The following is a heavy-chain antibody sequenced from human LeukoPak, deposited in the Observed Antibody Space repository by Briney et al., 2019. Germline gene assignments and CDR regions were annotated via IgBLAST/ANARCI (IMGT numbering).Heavy chain of an antibody. Sequence: PGGSLRLSCAASGFTFSSYAMHWVRQAPGKGLEWVAVISYDGSNKYYADSVKGRFTISRDNSKNTLYLQMNSLRAEDTAVYYCAKDRGSYYYYYYMDVWGKGTTVTVSS. V-gene: IGHV3-30*04. J-gene: IGHJ6*03. CDR2: ISYDGSNK. D-gene: IGHD1-26*01. CDR1: GFTFSSYA. CDR3: AKDRGSYYYYYYMDV.